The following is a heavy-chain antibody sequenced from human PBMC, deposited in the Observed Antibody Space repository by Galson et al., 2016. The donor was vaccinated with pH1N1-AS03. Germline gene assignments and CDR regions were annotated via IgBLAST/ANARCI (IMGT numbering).Heavy chain of an antibody. CDR2: IIPMYDIV. V-gene: IGHV1-69*04. J-gene: IGHJ6*02. Sequence: SVKVSCKASGGSFSRYGISWVRQAPGQGLGWMGRIIPMYDIVNNAQKFQGRVTITADKSTSTVYMELSSLRSDDTALYYCARNIAGTSQDAYGMDVWGQGTTVTVSS. CDR3: ARNIAGTSQDAYGMDV. CDR1: GGSFSRYG. D-gene: IGHD1-26*01.